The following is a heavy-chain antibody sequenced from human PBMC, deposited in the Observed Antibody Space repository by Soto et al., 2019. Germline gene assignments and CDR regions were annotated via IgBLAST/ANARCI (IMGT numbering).Heavy chain of an antibody. D-gene: IGHD3-10*01. J-gene: IGHJ4*02. Sequence: EVQLVESGGGLVQPGGSLRLSCAASGFTFSSYAMHWVRQAPGKGLEYVSAISSNGGSTYYANSVKGRFTISRDDSKNPLYLQMSSRRAEDMAVYSCARAGRDGSYFAYWGQGTLVTVPS. CDR2: ISSNGGST. CDR3: ARAGRDGSYFAY. CDR1: GFTFSSYA. V-gene: IGHV3-64*01.